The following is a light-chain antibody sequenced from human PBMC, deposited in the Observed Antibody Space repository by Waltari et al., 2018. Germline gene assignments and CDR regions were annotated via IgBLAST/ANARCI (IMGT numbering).Light chain of an antibody. J-gene: IGLJ3*02. Sequence: QSALTQPASVSGSPGQSITIPCSGTTRDVGIYYLVSWYQQYPGKAPKVMIYDDNRRPSGVSDRFSGSKSGNTASLTISGVQAEDEADYYCCSYAGSYTWVFGGGTKLTVL. CDR2: DDN. V-gene: IGLV2-23*01. CDR1: TRDVGIYYL. CDR3: CSYAGSYTWV.